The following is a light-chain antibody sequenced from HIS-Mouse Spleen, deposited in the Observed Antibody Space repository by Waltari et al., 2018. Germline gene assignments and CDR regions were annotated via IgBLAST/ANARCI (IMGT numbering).Light chain of an antibody. CDR3: YSAADNNL. CDR1: VLAKKY. CDR2: KDS. J-gene: IGLJ2*01. V-gene: IGLV3-27*01. Sequence: SYELTQPSSVSVSPGQTARITCSGDVLAKKYARWFQQKPGQAPVLVIYKDSERPSGIPERFSGSSSGTTVTLTISGAQFEDEADYYCYSAADNNLFGGGTKLTVL.